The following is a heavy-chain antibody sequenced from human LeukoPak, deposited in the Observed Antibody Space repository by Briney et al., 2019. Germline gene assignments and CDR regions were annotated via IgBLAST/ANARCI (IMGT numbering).Heavy chain of an antibody. D-gene: IGHD3-9*01. J-gene: IGHJ4*02. V-gene: IGHV3-30*03. CDR1: GFTFSSYG. Sequence: GGSLRLSCAASGFTFSSYGMHWVRQAPGKGLEWVAVISYDGSNKYYADSVKGRFTISRDNSKNTLYLQMNSLRAEDTAVYYSATLGVPSTGSFDYWGQGTLVTVSS. CDR2: ISYDGSNK. CDR3: ATLGVPSTGSFDY.